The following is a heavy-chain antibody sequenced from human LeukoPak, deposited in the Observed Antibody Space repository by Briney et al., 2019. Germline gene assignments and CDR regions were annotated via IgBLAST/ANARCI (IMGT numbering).Heavy chain of an antibody. CDR2: IDPNSGDT. J-gene: IGHJ4*02. D-gene: IGHD3-10*01. V-gene: IGHV1-2*02. CDR3: ATGHYYGSGKLFTQ. CDR1: GHTFNDYY. Sequence: ASVKVSCKASGHTFNDYYLYWMRRAPGQGLEWMGWIDPNSGDTNYPQNFQGRVTMTRDTSISTAYMELSGLTSDDTAVYYCATGHYYGSGKLFTQWGQGTLVTVSS.